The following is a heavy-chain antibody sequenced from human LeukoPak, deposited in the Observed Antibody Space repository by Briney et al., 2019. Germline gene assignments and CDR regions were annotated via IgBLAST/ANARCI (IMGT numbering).Heavy chain of an antibody. D-gene: IGHD4/OR15-4a*01. J-gene: IGHJ4*02. Sequence: GGSLRRSCAASGFTFSSYEMNWVRQAPGKGLQWVSYISSSGSTIYYADSVKGRFTISRDNAKNSLYLQMNSLRAEDTAVYYCARSNFLYYFDYWGQGTLVTVSS. CDR3: ARSNFLYYFDY. CDR2: ISSSGSTI. CDR1: GFTFSSYE. V-gene: IGHV3-48*03.